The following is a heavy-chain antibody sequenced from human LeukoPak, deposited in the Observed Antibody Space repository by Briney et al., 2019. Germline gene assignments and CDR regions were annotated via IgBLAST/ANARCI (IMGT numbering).Heavy chain of an antibody. D-gene: IGHD2-2*01. CDR3: ASVSWYCSSTSCFNNYYYMDV. CDR1: GFTFSDYY. V-gene: IGHV3-11*01. Sequence: GGSLRLSCAASGFTFSDYYMSWIRQAPGKGLEWVSYISSSGSTIYYADSVKGRFTISRDNAKNSLYLQMNSLRAEDTAVYDCASVSWYCSSTSCFNNYYYMDVWGKGTTVTVSS. CDR2: ISSSGSTI. J-gene: IGHJ6*03.